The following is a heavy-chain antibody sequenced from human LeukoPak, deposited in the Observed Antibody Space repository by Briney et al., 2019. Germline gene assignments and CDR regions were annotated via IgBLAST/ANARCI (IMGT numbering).Heavy chain of an antibody. CDR1: GFTFSSYS. J-gene: IGHJ6*02. V-gene: IGHV3-21*01. D-gene: IGHD2-21*02. CDR3: ARERDGYCGGDCYYYYGMDV. Sequence: PGGSPRLSCAASGFTFSSYSMNWVRQAPGKGLEWVSSISSSSSYIYYADSVKGRFTISRDNAKNSLYLQMNSLRAEDTALYYCARERDGYCGGDCYYYYGMDVWGQGTTVTVSS. CDR2: ISSSSSYI.